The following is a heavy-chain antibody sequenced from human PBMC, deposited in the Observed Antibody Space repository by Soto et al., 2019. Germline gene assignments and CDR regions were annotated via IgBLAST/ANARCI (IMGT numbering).Heavy chain of an antibody. D-gene: IGHD1-26*01. CDR1: GGSISSGGYY. CDR3: ARDTGSFFDY. Sequence: PSLTCTVSGGSISSGGYYWSWIRQHPGKGLEWIGYIYYSGSTYYNPSLKSRVTIPVDTSKNQFSLKLSSVTAADTAVYYCARDTGSFFDYWGQGTLVTVSS. J-gene: IGHJ4*02. CDR2: IYYSGST. V-gene: IGHV4-31*03.